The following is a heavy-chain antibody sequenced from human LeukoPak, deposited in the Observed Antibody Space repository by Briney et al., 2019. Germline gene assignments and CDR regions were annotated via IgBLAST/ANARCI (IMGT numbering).Heavy chain of an antibody. CDR2: IWYDASNK. Sequence: GGSLRLSCAASGFTFSSYGMHWVRQAPGKGLEWVAVIWYDASNKYYADSVKGRFTISRDNSKNTLYLQMNSLRAEDTAVYYCAKGNSYGYGAFDYWGQGTLVTVSS. D-gene: IGHD5-18*01. CDR1: GFTFSSYG. J-gene: IGHJ4*02. CDR3: AKGNSYGYGAFDY. V-gene: IGHV3-33*06.